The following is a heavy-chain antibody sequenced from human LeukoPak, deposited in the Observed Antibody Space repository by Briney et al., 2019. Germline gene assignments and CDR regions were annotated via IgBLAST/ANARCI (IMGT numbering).Heavy chain of an antibody. CDR1: GFTFSSYA. CDR3: PRGNFCQHFAS. Sequence: GRSLRLSCAASGFTFSSYAMHWVRQAPGKGLEWVAVISYDGSNKYYADSVKGRFTISRDNSKNTLYLQMNSLRAEDTAVYYCPRGNFCQHFASWGQGPLATASS. D-gene: IGHD3-3*01. CDR2: ISYDGSNK. V-gene: IGHV3-30*04. J-gene: IGHJ4*02.